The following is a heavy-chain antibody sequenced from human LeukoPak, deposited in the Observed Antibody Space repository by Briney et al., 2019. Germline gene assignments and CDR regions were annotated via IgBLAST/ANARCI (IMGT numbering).Heavy chain of an antibody. D-gene: IGHD3-3*01. J-gene: IGHJ3*02. Sequence: GGSLRLSCAASGFTFSSYSMNWVRQAPGKGLEWVSSISGNNDYIYYADSVKGRFTISRDNAKNSLSVQMNNLRAEDTAVYYCARDQDDEDAFDIWGQGTMVTVSS. CDR1: GFTFSSYS. V-gene: IGHV3-21*01. CDR3: ARDQDDEDAFDI. CDR2: ISGNNDYI.